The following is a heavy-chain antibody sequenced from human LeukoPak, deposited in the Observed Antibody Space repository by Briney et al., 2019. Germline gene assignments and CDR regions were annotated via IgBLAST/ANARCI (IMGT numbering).Heavy chain of an antibody. Sequence: SETLSLTCTISGGSISSISYYWAWIRQPPGKGLEWIGSIHYGGTTHYNPSLQSRVTISADTSKNQFALDLRSVTAADTAVYYCTRDIGDFVSDFWGQGTLVTVSS. V-gene: IGHV4-39*02. CDR2: IHYGGTT. CDR3: TRDIGDFVSDF. J-gene: IGHJ4*02. D-gene: IGHD2-21*02. CDR1: GGSISSISYY.